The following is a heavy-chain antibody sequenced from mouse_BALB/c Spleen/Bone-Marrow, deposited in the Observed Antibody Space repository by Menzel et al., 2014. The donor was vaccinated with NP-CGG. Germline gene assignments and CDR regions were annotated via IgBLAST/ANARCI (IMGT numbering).Heavy chain of an antibody. CDR3: ARDYYGSSDY. CDR2: INSNGGST. CDR1: GFTFSSYG. J-gene: IGHJ2*01. V-gene: IGHV5-6-3*01. Sequence: EVNLVESGGGLVQPGGSLKLSCAASGFTFSSYGMSWVRQTPDTRLELVATINSNGGSTYYQDSVKGRFTISRDNAKNTLYLQMSSLKSEDTAMYYSARDYYGSSDYWGQGTTLTVSS. D-gene: IGHD1-1*01.